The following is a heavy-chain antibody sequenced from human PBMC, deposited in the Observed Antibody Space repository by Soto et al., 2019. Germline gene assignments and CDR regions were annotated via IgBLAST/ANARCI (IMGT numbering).Heavy chain of an antibody. CDR2: IYYSGST. V-gene: IGHV4-31*03. D-gene: IGHD3-22*01. CDR1: GGSISSGGYY. Sequence: SETLSLTCTVSGGSISSGGYYWSWIRQHPGKGLERIGYIYYSGSTYYNPSLKSRVTISVDTSKNQFSLKLSSVTAADTAVYYCARGNLDYDSSGYYSRNSDAFDIWGKETMVTVSS. CDR3: ARGNLDYDSSGYYSRNSDAFDI. J-gene: IGHJ3*02.